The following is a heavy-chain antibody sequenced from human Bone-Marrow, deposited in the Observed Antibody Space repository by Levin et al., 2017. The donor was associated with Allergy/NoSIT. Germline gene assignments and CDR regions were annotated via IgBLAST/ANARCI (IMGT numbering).Heavy chain of an antibody. CDR2: TSHNSGNT. J-gene: IGHJ4*02. D-gene: IGHD1-26*01. V-gene: IGHV3-23*01. CDR1: GFTFRNYG. Sequence: LSLPCAASGFTFRNYGMTWVRQAPGKGLEWVSVTSHNSGNTYYADSVRGRFTMSRDNSKNTLYLQMDSLRLEDTAVYYCARVGALALERRTPFDSWGQGTLVTVSS. CDR3: ARVGALALERRTPFDS.